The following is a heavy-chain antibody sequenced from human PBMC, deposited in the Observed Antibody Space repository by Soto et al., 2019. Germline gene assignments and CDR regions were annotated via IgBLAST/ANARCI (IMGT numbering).Heavy chain of an antibody. D-gene: IGHD3-10*01. V-gene: IGHV3-30*18. CDR1: GFTFSSYG. J-gene: IGHJ6*02. CDR3: AKGKGWFGELLAPTPYYYDYGMDV. CDR2: ISYDGSNK. Sequence: QVQLVESGGGVVQPGRSLRLSCAASGFTFSSYGMHWVRQAPGKGLEWVAVISYDGSNKYYADSVKGRFTISRDNSKNTLYLQMNSLRAEDTAVYYCAKGKGWFGELLAPTPYYYDYGMDVWGQGTTVTVSS.